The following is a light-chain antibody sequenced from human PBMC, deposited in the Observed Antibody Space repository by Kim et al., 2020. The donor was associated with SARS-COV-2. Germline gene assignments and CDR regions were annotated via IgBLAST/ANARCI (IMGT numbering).Light chain of an antibody. V-gene: IGLV2-8*01. Sequence: QSALTQPPSASGSPGQSVTIPCTGTSSDIGVYNYVSWYQQYPGRAPQLMIYEVTKRPSGVPDRFSGSKSGNTASLTVSGLQADDEADYYCCSYAGNNNLVFGGGTQLTVL. CDR2: EVT. J-gene: IGLJ3*02. CDR3: CSYAGNNNLV. CDR1: SSDIGVYNY.